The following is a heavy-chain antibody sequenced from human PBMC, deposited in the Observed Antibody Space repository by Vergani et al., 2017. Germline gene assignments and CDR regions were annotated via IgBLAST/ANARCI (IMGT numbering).Heavy chain of an antibody. CDR2: IIPIFGTA. D-gene: IGHD2-15*01. J-gene: IGHJ3*02. CDR1: GGTFSSYA. CDR3: ARGCSGGSCYGSGAFDI. Sequence: QVQLVQSGAEVKKPGSSVKVSCKASGGTFSSYAISWVRQAPGQGLEWMGRIIPIFGTANYAQKFPGRVTITADESTSTAYMELSSLRSEDTAVYYCARGCSGGSCYGSGAFDIWGQGTMVTVSS. V-gene: IGHV1-69*18.